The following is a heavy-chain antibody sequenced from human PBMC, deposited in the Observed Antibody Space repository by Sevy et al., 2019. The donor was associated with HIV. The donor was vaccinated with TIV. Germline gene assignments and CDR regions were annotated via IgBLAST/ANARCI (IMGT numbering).Heavy chain of an antibody. J-gene: IGHJ6*02. Sequence: ASVKVSCKASGYTFTNYAMNWVRQAPGQGLEWMGWINTNTGNPTYAQGFTGRFVFSLETSVSTAYLQIRSLKAEDTAVYYCARRLLPTPYGMDVWGRGTTVTVSS. CDR3: ARRLLPTPYGMDV. CDR2: INTNTGNP. V-gene: IGHV7-4-1*02. D-gene: IGHD2-15*01. CDR1: GYTFTNYA.